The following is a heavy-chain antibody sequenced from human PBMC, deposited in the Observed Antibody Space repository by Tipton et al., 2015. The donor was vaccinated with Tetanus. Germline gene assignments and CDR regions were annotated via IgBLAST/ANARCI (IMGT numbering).Heavy chain of an antibody. D-gene: IGHD1-26*01. J-gene: IGHJ1*01. CDR2: VKSNTDGAKT. V-gene: IGHV3-15*07. Sequence: SLRLSCAASGIIFTNAWMNWVRQAPGKGLEWVGRVKSNTDGAKTDYAARVKDRVSISRDDSKDTLFLQMNSVEADDTAGYHCIGSGIVGAGYHVDWGDRGTLVVFSS. CDR3: IGSGIVGAGYHVDW. CDR1: GIIFTNAW.